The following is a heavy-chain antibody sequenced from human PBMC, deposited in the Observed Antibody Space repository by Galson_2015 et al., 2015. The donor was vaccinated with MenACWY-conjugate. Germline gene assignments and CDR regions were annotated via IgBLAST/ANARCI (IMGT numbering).Heavy chain of an antibody. J-gene: IGHJ3*02. Sequence: SLRLSCAASGFSFSSYWMHWVRHLPGKGPEWVSRINSDGSRTSYADSVKGRFTISRDNAKNTLYLQMSSLRAEDTAVYYCARKGTNGRLPDGSDTWGQRTMVTVSS. CDR3: ARKGTNGRLPDGSDT. CDR1: GFSFSSYW. CDR2: INSDGSRT. V-gene: IGHV3-74*01. D-gene: IGHD2-8*01.